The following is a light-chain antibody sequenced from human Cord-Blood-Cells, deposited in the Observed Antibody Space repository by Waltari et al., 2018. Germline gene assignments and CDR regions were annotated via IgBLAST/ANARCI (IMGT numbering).Light chain of an antibody. CDR1: KLGDKY. CDR2: QDS. V-gene: IGLV3-1*01. CDR3: QAWDSSTVV. Sequence: SYELTQPPSVSVSPGQTASITCSGDKLGDKYACWYQQKQCQSPVLVIYQDSKRPSGIPERFSGSNSGNTATLTISGTQAMDEADYYCQAWDSSTVVFGGGTKLTVL. J-gene: IGLJ2*01.